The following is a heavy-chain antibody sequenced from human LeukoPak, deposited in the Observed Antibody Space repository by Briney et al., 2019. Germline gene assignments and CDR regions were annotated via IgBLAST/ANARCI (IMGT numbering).Heavy chain of an antibody. D-gene: IGHD6-19*01. CDR2: LNPHSGGT. Sequence: ASVKVSCKASGYTFTDYYIHWVRQAPGQGLEWMGWLNPHSGGTKFAQKFQGRLTMTRDTSISTAYMELSRLRSDDTAVYYCARGPHQWLVPDELFDYWGQGTLVTVSS. J-gene: IGHJ4*02. CDR3: ARGPHQWLVPDELFDY. CDR1: GYTFTDYY. V-gene: IGHV1-2*02.